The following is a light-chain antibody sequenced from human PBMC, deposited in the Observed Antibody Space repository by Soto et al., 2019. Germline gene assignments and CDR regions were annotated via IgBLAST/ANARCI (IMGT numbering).Light chain of an antibody. CDR1: QSISSY. V-gene: IGKV1-39*01. Sequence: IHITQSPSSLSASLLYRFTITGRASQSISSYLNWYQQKPGKAPKLLIYAASSLQSGVPSRFSGSGSGTDFTLTISSLQPEDFATYYCQQSYSTPITFGQGTRLEIK. CDR2: AAS. CDR3: QQSYSTPIT. J-gene: IGKJ5*01.